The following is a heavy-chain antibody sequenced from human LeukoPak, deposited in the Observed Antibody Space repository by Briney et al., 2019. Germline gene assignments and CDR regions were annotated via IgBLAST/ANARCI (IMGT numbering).Heavy chain of an antibody. CDR3: ANIAAAGTPSYYYYMDV. J-gene: IGHJ6*03. D-gene: IGHD6-13*01. V-gene: IGHV4-38-2*02. CDR1: GYSISSGYY. CDR2: IYHSGST. Sequence: SETLSLTCTVSGYSISSGYYWGWIRQPPGKGLEWIGSIYHSGSTYYNPSLKSRVTISVGTSKNQFSLKLSSVTAADTAVYYCANIAAAGTPSYYYYMDVWGKGTTVTVSS.